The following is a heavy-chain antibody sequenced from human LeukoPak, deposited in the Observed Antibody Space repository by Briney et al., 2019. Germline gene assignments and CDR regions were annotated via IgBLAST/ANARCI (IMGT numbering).Heavy chain of an antibody. V-gene: IGHV1-18*04. CDR2: ISTYNGNT. CDR3: ARAPLDSDIVVVVAATKYNWFDP. Sequence: ASVKVSCKASGYTFTGYYMHWVRQAPGQGLEWMGWISTYNGNTNYAQKLQGRVTMTTDTSTSTAYMELRSLRSDDTAVYYCARAPLDSDIVVVVAATKYNWFDPWGQGTLVTVSS. D-gene: IGHD2-15*01. J-gene: IGHJ5*02. CDR1: GYTFTGYY.